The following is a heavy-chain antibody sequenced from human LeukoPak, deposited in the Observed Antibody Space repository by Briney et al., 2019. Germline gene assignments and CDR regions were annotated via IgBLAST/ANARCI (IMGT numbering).Heavy chain of an antibody. CDR1: GYTFTSYG. D-gene: IGHD3-22*01. V-gene: IGHV1-18*01. J-gene: IGHJ4*02. Sequence: GASVKVSCKASGYTFTSYGISWVRQAPGQGLEWMGWISAYNGNTNYAQKLQGRVTMTTDTSTSTAYMELRSLRSDDTAVYYCARDPYYYDSSGYYFETAIFDYWGQGTLVTASS. CDR2: ISAYNGNT. CDR3: ARDPYYYDSSGYYFETAIFDY.